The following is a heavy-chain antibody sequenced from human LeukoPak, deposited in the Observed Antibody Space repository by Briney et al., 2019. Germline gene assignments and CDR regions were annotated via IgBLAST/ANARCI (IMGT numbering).Heavy chain of an antibody. D-gene: IGHD4-23*01. Sequence: PGGSLRLSCAASGFTFSSYWMHWVRQAPGKGLVWVSRINSDGSSTSYADSVKGRFTISRDNAKNTLYLQMSSLRAEDTAVYYCARNGGRSTYYYYYMGVWGKGTTVTISS. CDR2: INSDGSST. CDR3: ARNGGRSTYYYYYMGV. J-gene: IGHJ6*03. V-gene: IGHV3-74*01. CDR1: GFTFSSYW.